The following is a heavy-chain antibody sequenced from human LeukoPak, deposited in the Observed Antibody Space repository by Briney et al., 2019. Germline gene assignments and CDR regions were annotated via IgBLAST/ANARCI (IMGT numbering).Heavy chain of an antibody. J-gene: IGHJ4*02. CDR1: GGSISSGSYY. Sequence: PSQTLSLTCTVSGGSISSGSYYWSRIRQPARKGLEWIGRIYTSGSTNYNPSLKSRVTISVDTSKNQFSLKVSSVTAADTAVYYCARDRGYYDSSGYYYGTEWGQGTLVTVSS. CDR3: ARDRGYYDSSGYYYGTE. D-gene: IGHD3-22*01. CDR2: IYTSGST. V-gene: IGHV4-61*02.